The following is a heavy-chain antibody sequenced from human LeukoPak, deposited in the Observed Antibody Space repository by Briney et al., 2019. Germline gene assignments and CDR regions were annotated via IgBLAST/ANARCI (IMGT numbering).Heavy chain of an antibody. CDR2: IRSELGGYVT. V-gene: IGHV3-73*01. Sequence: PGGSLRLSCAASGFSFSDSALHWVRQASGKGLEWVGRIRSELGGYVTAYAASVKGRFTISRDDSKNTAYLQMNSLETEDTAVYYCTRHLGDDDYGDFNDYWGQGILVTVSS. CDR1: GFSFSDSA. D-gene: IGHD4-17*01. CDR3: TRHLGDDDYGDFNDY. J-gene: IGHJ4*02.